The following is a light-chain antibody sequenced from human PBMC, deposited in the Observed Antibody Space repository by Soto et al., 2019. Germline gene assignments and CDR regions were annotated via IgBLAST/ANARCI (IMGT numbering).Light chain of an antibody. J-gene: IGKJ4*01. CDR3: QQYNNWPLS. Sequence: EIVMTQSPATLSVSPGERATLSCRASQSVYSNLAWYQQKPGQAPRLLIYGTSTRATGIPARFSGSGSGTEFSLTISSLQSEDFAVYYCQQYNNWPLSFGGGTKVE. CDR2: GTS. CDR1: QSVYSN. V-gene: IGKV3-15*01.